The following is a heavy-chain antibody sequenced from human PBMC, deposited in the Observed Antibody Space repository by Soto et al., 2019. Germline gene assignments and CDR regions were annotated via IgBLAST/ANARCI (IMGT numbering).Heavy chain of an antibody. Sequence: PGGSLRLSCAASGFTFDDYAMHWVRQAPGKGLEWVSGISWNSGSIGYADSVKGRFTISRDNAKNSLYLQMNSLRAEDTALYYCAKGVQELVGATVNYFDYWGQGTLVTVSS. CDR3: AKGVQELVGATVNYFDY. D-gene: IGHD1-26*01. V-gene: IGHV3-9*01. CDR1: GFTFDDYA. CDR2: ISWNSGSI. J-gene: IGHJ4*02.